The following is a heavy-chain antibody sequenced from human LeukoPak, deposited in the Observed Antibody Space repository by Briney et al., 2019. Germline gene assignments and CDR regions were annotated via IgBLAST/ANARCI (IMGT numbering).Heavy chain of an antibody. CDR2: ISGDGGDR. J-gene: IGHJ3*01. CDR3: VVRRRTSNDAHDD. V-gene: IGHV3-74*01. CDR1: GFTFSTQY. D-gene: IGHD3-16*01. Sequence: GGSLRLSCTGSGFTFSTQYINWVRQIPGKGLVWVSRISGDGGDRSYADSVKGRFTISTDNATNTVFLRMTSLRVEDTAVYYCVVRRRTSNDAHDDWGQGKMVTVSS.